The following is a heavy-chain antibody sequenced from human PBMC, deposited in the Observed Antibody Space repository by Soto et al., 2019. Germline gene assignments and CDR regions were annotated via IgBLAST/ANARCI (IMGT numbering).Heavy chain of an antibody. Sequence: ASVKVSCKASGYTLTDYYLHWVRLAPGLGPEWMGWINANSGRTKYAQKFQGRVTMTSDASISTAYMELTNLRSDDTALYYCAREGDASGSLSHWGQGSQVTVSS. V-gene: IGHV1-2*02. CDR1: GYTLTDYY. J-gene: IGHJ4*02. CDR3: AREGDASGSLSH. CDR2: INANSGRT. D-gene: IGHD6-19*01.